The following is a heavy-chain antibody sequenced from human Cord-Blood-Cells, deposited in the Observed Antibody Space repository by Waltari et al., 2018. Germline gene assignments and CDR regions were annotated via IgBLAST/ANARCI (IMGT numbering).Heavy chain of an antibody. D-gene: IGHD6-13*01. Sequence: QVQLVESGGGVVQPGRSLRLSCAASGFTSSRYSMPWVRQAPGKGLEWVAVISYDGSNKYYADSVKGRFTISRDNSKNTLYLQMNSLRAEDTAVYYCATPSSSWYYFDYWGQGTLVTVSS. V-gene: IGHV3-30*04. CDR3: ATPSSSWYYFDY. J-gene: IGHJ4*02. CDR2: ISYDGSNK. CDR1: GFTSSRYS.